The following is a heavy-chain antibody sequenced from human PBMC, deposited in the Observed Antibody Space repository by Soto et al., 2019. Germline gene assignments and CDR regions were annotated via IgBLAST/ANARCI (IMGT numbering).Heavy chain of an antibody. CDR3: AKDGGYDFWSGYHRPYYFDY. V-gene: IGHV3-23*01. J-gene: IGHJ4*02. Sequence: EVQLLESGGGLVQPGGSLRLSCAASGFTFSSYAMSWVRQAPGKGLEWVSAISGSGGSTYYADSVKGRFTISRDNSKNTLYLQMNSLRAEDTAVYYCAKDGGYDFWSGYHRPYYFDYWGQGTLVTVSS. CDR1: GFTFSSYA. D-gene: IGHD3-3*01. CDR2: ISGSGGST.